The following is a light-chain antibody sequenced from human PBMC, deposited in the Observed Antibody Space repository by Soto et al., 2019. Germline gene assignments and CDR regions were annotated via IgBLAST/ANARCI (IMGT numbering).Light chain of an antibody. Sequence: DIPMTQSPSTLSASVGDRVTITCRASQSIASWLAWFQQKPGKAPKLLIYKASSLESGVPSRFSGSGSGTEFTLTISSLQPDDFATYYCQHYNGYPWTFGQGTKVEIK. V-gene: IGKV1-5*03. J-gene: IGKJ1*01. CDR2: KAS. CDR1: QSIASW. CDR3: QHYNGYPWT.